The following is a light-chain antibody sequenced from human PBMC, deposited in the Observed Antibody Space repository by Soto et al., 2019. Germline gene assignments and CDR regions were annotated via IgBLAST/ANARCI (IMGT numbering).Light chain of an antibody. CDR3: QQYNNWPWT. CDR1: QSISDT. Sequence: EIVMTQSPATLSVSPGGRATLSCRASQSISDTLAWYQQKPGQAPRLLIYGASTRAPGFPAWFSGSGSGTDFTLTISSLQSEDCAVYYCQQYNNWPWTFGQGTKVEIK. CDR2: GAS. V-gene: IGKV3-15*01. J-gene: IGKJ1*01.